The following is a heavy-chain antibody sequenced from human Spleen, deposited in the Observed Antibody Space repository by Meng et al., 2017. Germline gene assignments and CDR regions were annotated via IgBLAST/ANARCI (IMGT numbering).Heavy chain of an antibody. D-gene: IGHD6-19*01. V-gene: IGHV4-39*07. Sequence: SETLSLTCTVSGGSISSSSYYWGWIRQPPGKGLEWIGSVYYSGSTYYNPALKSRVTISVDTSKNQFSLKLSSVTAADTAVFYCASGREYRSGFYYYYYGMDVWGQGTTVTVSS. CDR3: ASGREYRSGFYYYYYGMDV. CDR1: GGSISSSSYY. CDR2: VYYSGST. J-gene: IGHJ6*02.